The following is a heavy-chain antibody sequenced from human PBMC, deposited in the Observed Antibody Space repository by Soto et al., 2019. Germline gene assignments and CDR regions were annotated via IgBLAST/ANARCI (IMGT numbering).Heavy chain of an antibody. CDR3: ARDGGYCSGGSCYGYAFDI. D-gene: IGHD2-15*01. V-gene: IGHV3-33*01. CDR2: IWCDGSNK. CDR1: GFTFSSYG. J-gene: IGHJ3*02. Sequence: GGSLRLSCAASGFTFSSYGMHWVRQAPGKGLEWVAVIWCDGSNKYYADSVKGRFTISRDNSKNTLYLQMNSLRAEDTAVYYCARDGGYCSGGSCYGYAFDIWGQGTMVTVSS.